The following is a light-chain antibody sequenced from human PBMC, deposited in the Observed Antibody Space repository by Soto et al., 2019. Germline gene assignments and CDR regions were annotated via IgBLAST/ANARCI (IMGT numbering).Light chain of an antibody. V-gene: IGKV4-1*01. Sequence: DIVVTQSPDSLAVSLGERATINCKSSQNNKNYLAWYQQKPGQPPKLLIYWASTRESGVPDRFSGSGSGTDFTLTVSSLQAEDVAVYYCQQYYDTPRTFGQGTKVDIK. CDR3: QQYYDTPRT. CDR2: WAS. CDR1: QNNKNY. J-gene: IGKJ1*01.